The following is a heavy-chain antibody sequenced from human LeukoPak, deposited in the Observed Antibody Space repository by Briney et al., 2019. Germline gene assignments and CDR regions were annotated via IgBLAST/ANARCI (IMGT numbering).Heavy chain of an antibody. CDR2: IYYSGST. J-gene: IGHJ5*02. CDR1: GGSISSYY. CDR3: ARHVGWFDP. Sequence: SETLSLTCTVSGGSISSYYWSWIRQPPGRGLEWIGYIYYSGSTNYNPSLKSRVTISVDTSKNQFSLKLSSVTAADTAVYYCARHVGWFDPRGEGTMVTLSS. V-gene: IGHV4-59*08.